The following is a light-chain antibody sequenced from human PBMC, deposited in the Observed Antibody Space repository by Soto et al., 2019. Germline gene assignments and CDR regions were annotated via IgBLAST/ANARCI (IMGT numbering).Light chain of an antibody. CDR1: SSNIGAGYD. V-gene: IGLV1-40*01. Sequence: QAVVTQPPSVSGAPGQRVTISCTGSSSNIGAGYDVHWYQQLPGRAPKLLIYANSNRPSGVPDRFSGSRSGPSASLAITGLQAEDEADYSCQSYDSSLSGFYVFGTGTKLTVL. CDR2: ANS. CDR3: QSYDSSLSGFYV. J-gene: IGLJ1*01.